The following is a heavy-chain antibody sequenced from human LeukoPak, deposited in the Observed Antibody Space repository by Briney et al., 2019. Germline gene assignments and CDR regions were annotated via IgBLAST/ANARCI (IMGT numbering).Heavy chain of an antibody. J-gene: IGHJ4*02. V-gene: IGHV4-30-4*01. CDR2: IYYSGST. CDR3: ARDPIGYGDYAFFDY. CDR1: GGSISSGDYY. Sequence: SQTLSLTCTVSGGSISSGDYYWSWIRQPPGKGLEWIGYIYYSGSTYYNPSLKSRVTISVDTSKNQFSLKLSSVTAADTAVYYCARDPIGYGDYAFFDYWGQGTLVTVSS. D-gene: IGHD4-17*01.